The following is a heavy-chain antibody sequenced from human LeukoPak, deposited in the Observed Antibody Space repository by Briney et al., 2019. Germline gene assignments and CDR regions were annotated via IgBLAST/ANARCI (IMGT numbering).Heavy chain of an antibody. D-gene: IGHD5-12*01. J-gene: IGHJ4*02. Sequence: GGSLRLSCAASGFTFSTSWMSWVRQVPGKGLEWVANIKKDGSEAYYVDSVKGRFTISRDNAKNSLYLQMNSLRAEDTAMYYCARGRYSGTTYYFDYWGQGTLVTVSS. CDR1: GFTFSTSW. V-gene: IGHV3-7*03. CDR3: ARGRYSGTTYYFDY. CDR2: IKKDGSEA.